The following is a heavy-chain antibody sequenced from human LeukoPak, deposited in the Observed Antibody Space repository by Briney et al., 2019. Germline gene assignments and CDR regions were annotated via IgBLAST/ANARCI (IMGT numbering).Heavy chain of an antibody. CDR1: GFTFSDYY. V-gene: IGHV3-11*01. CDR2: ICDSGRTI. Sequence: GGSLRLSCAASGFTFSDYYMSWIRQAPGKGLEWVXXICDSGRTIYYADSVKGRFTISRDNAKNSVYLQMNNLGAEDTAVYYCARDRLGDYDHSGYYDKWGQGTLVTVSS. D-gene: IGHD3-22*01. CDR3: ARDRLGDYDHSGYYDK. J-gene: IGHJ4*02.